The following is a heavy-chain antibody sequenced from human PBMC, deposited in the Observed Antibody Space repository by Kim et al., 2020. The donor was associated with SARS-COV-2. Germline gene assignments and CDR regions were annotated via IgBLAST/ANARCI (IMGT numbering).Heavy chain of an antibody. CDR1: GFTFSSHW. CDR3: ARRQFTSGWYYFDY. Sequence: LSLTCAASGFTFSSHWMHWVRQAPGKGLVWVSRINSDGTTTSYGDSVKGRFTISRDNAKNTLYLQMNSLRAEDTAVYYCARRQFTSGWYYFDYWGQG. J-gene: IGHJ4*02. V-gene: IGHV3-74*01. D-gene: IGHD6-19*01. CDR2: INSDGTTT.